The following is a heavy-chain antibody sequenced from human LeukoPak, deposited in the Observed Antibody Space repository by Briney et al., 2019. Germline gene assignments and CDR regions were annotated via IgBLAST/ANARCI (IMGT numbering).Heavy chain of an antibody. CDR2: INPSGGST. J-gene: IGHJ4*02. D-gene: IGHD3-22*01. V-gene: IGHV1-46*01. Sequence: ASVKVSCKASGGTFSSYAISWVRQAPGQGLEWMGIINPSGGSTSYAQKFQGRVTMTRDTSTSTVYMELSSLRSEDTAVYYCARDSDDSSGYYYYWGQGTLVTVSS. CDR3: ARDSDDSSGYYYY. CDR1: GGTFSSYA.